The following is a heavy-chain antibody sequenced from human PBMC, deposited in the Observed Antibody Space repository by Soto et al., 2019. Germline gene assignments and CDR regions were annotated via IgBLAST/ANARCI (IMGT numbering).Heavy chain of an antibody. V-gene: IGHV1-18*01. D-gene: IGHD1-26*01. CDR1: GYTFTSYG. J-gene: IGHJ4*02. Sequence: ASVKVSCKASGYTFTSYGISWVRQAPGQGLEWMGWISTYNGNTKYAQKLQGRVTMTTNTSTSTAYMELRSLRSDDTAVYYCARDAAVGLFDYWGQGTLVTVSS. CDR3: ARDAAVGLFDY. CDR2: ISTYNGNT.